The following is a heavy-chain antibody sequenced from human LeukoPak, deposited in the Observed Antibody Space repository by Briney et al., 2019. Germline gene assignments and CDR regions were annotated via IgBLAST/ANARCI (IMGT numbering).Heavy chain of an antibody. CDR3: ARDPPYYYGSGSYFSYFGY. Sequence: GASVKVSCKASGYTFTSYYMHWVRQAPGQGLEWMGIINPSGGSTSYAQKFQGRVTMTRDTSTSTVYMELSSLRSEDTAVYYCARDPPYYYGSGSYFSYFGYWGQGTLVTVSS. CDR1: GYTFTSYY. D-gene: IGHD3-10*01. J-gene: IGHJ4*02. V-gene: IGHV1-46*01. CDR2: INPSGGST.